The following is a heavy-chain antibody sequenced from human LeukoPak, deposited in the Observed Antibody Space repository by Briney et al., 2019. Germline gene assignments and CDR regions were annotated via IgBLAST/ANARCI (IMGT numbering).Heavy chain of an antibody. D-gene: IGHD3-10*01. V-gene: IGHV4-4*07. CDR1: GGSISSYY. CDR3: ARSSYYYAADASDI. CDR2: IYTSGST. J-gene: IGHJ3*02. Sequence: PSETLSLTCTVSGGSISSYYWSWIRQPAGKGLEWIGRIYTSGSTNYNPSLKSRVTISVDTSKNQFSLKLSSVTAADTAVYYCARSSYYYAADASDIWGQGTLVTVSS.